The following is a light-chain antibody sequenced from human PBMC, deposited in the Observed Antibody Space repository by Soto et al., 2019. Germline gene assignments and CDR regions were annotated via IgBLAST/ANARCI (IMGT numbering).Light chain of an antibody. Sequence: QSVLTQPPSASGTPGQRVTISCSGSSSNIGSNTVNWYQQLPGTAPKLLIYSNNQRPSGVPDRFSGSKSGTSASLAISRLQSEDEADYYCAAWDDSLNGYVFGTGTKVTLL. V-gene: IGLV1-44*01. CDR2: SNN. CDR1: SSNIGSNT. J-gene: IGLJ1*01. CDR3: AAWDDSLNGYV.